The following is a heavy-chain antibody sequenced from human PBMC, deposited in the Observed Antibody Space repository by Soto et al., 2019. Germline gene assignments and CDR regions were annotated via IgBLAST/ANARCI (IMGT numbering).Heavy chain of an antibody. CDR3: ARNSGSLKYNWFDP. D-gene: IGHD1-26*01. J-gene: IGHJ5*02. CDR2: ISAYNGNT. CDR1: GYTFTSYG. V-gene: IGHV1-18*04. Sequence: VASVKVSCKASGYTFTSYGISWVRQAPGQGLEWMGWISAYNGNTNYAQKLQGRVTMTTDTSTSTAYMELRSLRSDDTAVYYCARNSGSLKYNWFDPWGQGTLVTVSS.